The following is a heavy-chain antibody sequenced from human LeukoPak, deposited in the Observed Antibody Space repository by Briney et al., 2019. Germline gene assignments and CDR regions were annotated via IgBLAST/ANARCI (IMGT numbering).Heavy chain of an antibody. J-gene: IGHJ5*01. Sequence: ASVKVSCKASGYTFTSYGISWVRQAPGQGLEWMGWISAYNGNTNYAQKLQGRVTMTTDTSTSTAYMELRSLRSDDTAVYYCARDGVGYCSSTSCFNWFDSWGQGTLVTVSS. CDR3: ARDGVGYCSSTSCFNWFDS. D-gene: IGHD2-2*01. CDR1: GYTFTSYG. V-gene: IGHV1-18*01. CDR2: ISAYNGNT.